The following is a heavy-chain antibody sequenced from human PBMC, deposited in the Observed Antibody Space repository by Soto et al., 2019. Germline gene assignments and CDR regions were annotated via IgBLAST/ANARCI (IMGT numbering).Heavy chain of an antibody. CDR1: GYTFTSYD. J-gene: IGHJ6*03. V-gene: IGHV1-8*01. D-gene: IGHD2-15*01. Sequence: ASVKVSCKASGYTFTSYDINWVRQATGQGLEWMGWMNPNSGNTGYAQKFQGRVTMARNTSISTAYMELSSLRFEDTAVYYCARGTYCSGGSCYSSPGYYYYMDVWGKGTTVTVSS. CDR3: ARGTYCSGGSCYSSPGYYYYMDV. CDR2: MNPNSGNT.